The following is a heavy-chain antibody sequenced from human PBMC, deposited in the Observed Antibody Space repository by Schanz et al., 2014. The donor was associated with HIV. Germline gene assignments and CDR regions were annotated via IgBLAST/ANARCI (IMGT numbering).Heavy chain of an antibody. CDR2: IKEDGSEK. J-gene: IGHJ6*02. D-gene: IGHD3-16*01. V-gene: IGHV3-7*01. Sequence: EGQLVESGGGLVQPGGSLRLSCATSGFTFSTTWMTWVRQAPGKGLEWVANIKEDGSEKYHADSVKGRFTISRDNAKNSLFLQMESLRAEDTAVYYCARDGGKVWGQGTTVTVSS. CDR1: GFTFSTTW. CDR3: ARDGGKV.